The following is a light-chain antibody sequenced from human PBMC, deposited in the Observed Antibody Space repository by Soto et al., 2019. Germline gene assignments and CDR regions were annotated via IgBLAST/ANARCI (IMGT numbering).Light chain of an antibody. CDR3: QQYGSSPYT. CDR2: GAS. J-gene: IGKJ2*01. CDR1: QSVSSSH. V-gene: IGKV3-20*01. Sequence: ETVLTQSPGTLSLSPGERASLSCRASQSVSSSHLHWYQQKPGQAPRLLIFGASSRATGIPDRFSGSGSGTDFTLTISRLEPEDFAVYYCQQYGSSPYTFGQGTTLEIK.